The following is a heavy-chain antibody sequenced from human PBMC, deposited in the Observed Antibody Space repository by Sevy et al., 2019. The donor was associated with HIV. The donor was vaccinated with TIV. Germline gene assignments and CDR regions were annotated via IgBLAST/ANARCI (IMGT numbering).Heavy chain of an antibody. Sequence: GGSLRLSCAASGFTFSSYGMHWVRQAPGKGLEWVAVISYDGSNKYYADSVKGRFTISRDNSKNTLYLQMNSLRAEDMAVYYCAKEGDWGYCISTSCWGNAFDIWGQGTMVTVSS. CDR2: ISYDGSNK. CDR3: AKEGDWGYCISTSCWGNAFDI. CDR1: GFTFSSYG. J-gene: IGHJ3*02. D-gene: IGHD2-2*01. V-gene: IGHV3-30*18.